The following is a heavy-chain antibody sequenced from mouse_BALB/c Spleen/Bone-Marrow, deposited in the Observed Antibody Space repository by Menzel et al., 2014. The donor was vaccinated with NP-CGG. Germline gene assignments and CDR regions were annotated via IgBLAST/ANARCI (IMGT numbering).Heavy chain of an antibody. V-gene: IGHV1S132*01. D-gene: IGHD1-1*01. CDR3: ARHYYGSSDAMDY. CDR1: GYTFTNYW. J-gene: IGHJ4*01. Sequence: QVQLQQPGAELVKPGASVKLSCKTSGYTFTNYWIQWVKQRPGQGLGWIGEIFPGTGTTYYNGKFKGKATLTIDTSSSTAYMQLSSLTSEDSAVYFCARHYYGSSDAMDYWGQGTSVTVSS. CDR2: IFPGTGTT.